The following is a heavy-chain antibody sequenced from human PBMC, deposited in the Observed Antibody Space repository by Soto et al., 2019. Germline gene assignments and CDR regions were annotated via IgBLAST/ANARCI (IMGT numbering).Heavy chain of an antibody. V-gene: IGHV4-59*01. CDR1: GGSISSYY. CDR2: IYYSGST. Sequence: PSETLSLTCTGSGGSISSYYWSWIRQPPGKGLEWIGYIYYSGSTNYNPSLKSRVTISVDTSKNQFSLKLSSVTAADTAVYYCARVGNDFWSGYYYIDYWGQGTLVTVSS. CDR3: ARVGNDFWSGYYYIDY. J-gene: IGHJ4*02. D-gene: IGHD3-3*01.